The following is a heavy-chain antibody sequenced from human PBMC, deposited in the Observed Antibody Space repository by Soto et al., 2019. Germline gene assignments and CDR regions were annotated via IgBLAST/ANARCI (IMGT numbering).Heavy chain of an antibody. CDR3: ARVPRKLVAMVTGDY. Sequence: QVQLVQSGPEVMKPGASVKVSCKTSGYTFTSFGISWVRQAPGQGLEWMGWISSNTGNTKYAEKFQGRVTLSTYTSTRTAFMELRSLRSDDTAVYYCARVPRKLVAMVTGDYWGQGTLVTVSS. V-gene: IGHV1-18*04. J-gene: IGHJ4*02. CDR1: GYTFTSFG. D-gene: IGHD1-20*01. CDR2: ISSNTGNT.